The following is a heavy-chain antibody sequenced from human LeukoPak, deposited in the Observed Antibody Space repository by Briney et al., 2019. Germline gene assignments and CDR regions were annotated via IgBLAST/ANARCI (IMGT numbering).Heavy chain of an antibody. CDR2: INPNSGGT. Sequence: ASVKVSCKASGYTFTGYYMHWVRQAPGQGLEWMRWINPNSGGTNYAQKFQGRVTMTRDTSISTAYMELSRLRSDDTAVYYCARDTSGGSGSYYSNWFDPWGQGTLVTVSS. CDR1: GYTFTGYY. J-gene: IGHJ5*02. CDR3: ARDTSGGSGSYYSNWFDP. D-gene: IGHD3-10*01. V-gene: IGHV1-2*02.